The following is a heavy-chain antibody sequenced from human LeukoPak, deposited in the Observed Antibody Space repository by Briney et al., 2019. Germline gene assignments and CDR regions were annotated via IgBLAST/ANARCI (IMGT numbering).Heavy chain of an antibody. CDR1: GYSISSDYY. CDR3: ARDPPIAGYSSGLHY. Sequence: PSETLSLTCTVSGYSISSDYYWSWIRQPPGKGLEWIGYIYYSGSTYYNPSLKSRVTISVDTSKNQFSLKLSSVTAADTAVYYCARDPPIAGYSSGLHYWGRGTLVTVSS. V-gene: IGHV4-30-4*08. CDR2: IYYSGST. D-gene: IGHD6-19*01. J-gene: IGHJ4*02.